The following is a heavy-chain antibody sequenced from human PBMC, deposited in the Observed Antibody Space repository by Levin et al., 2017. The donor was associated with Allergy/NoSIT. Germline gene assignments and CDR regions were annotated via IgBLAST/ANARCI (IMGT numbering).Heavy chain of an antibody. Sequence: ASVKVSCKASGYTFTSYGITWVRQAPGQGLEWMGWISVYNGKTNYAQKFQGRVTMTTDTSTSTAYMELRSLRSDDTAVYYCARGDFWSGYSNYFDYWGQGTLVTVSS. CDR3: ARGDFWSGYSNYFDY. CDR1: GYTFTSYG. CDR2: ISVYNGKT. J-gene: IGHJ4*02. D-gene: IGHD3-3*01. V-gene: IGHV1-18*01.